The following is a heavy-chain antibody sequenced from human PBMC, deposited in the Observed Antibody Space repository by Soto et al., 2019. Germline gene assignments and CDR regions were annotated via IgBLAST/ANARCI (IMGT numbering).Heavy chain of an antibody. J-gene: IGHJ5*02. Sequence: QVQLVQSGAEVKKPGASVKVSCKASGYTFNSYGISWARQAPGQGLAWMGGISPYNGNTNYAQKVQGRVTMTTDTATTTAYMVLRSLRSDDTAVYYCARGTVPKSVDIAMGGSWFDPWGQGTLVTVSS. CDR2: ISPYNGNT. D-gene: IGHD5-18*01. CDR3: ARGTVPKSVDIAMGGSWFDP. V-gene: IGHV1-18*01. CDR1: GYTFNSYG.